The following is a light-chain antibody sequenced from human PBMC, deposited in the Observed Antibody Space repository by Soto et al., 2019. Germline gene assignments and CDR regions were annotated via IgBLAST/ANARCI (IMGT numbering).Light chain of an antibody. CDR3: SSYTSSSTSVV. Sequence: QSVLTQPASVSGSPGQSITISCTGTSSDVGTYNYVSWYQQHPGKAPKLMIYDVSNRPSGVSDRFSGSKSGNTASLTISGLQAEDEADYYCSSYTSSSTSVVFGGGPKLTVL. CDR1: SSDVGTYNY. V-gene: IGLV2-14*01. CDR2: DVS. J-gene: IGLJ2*01.